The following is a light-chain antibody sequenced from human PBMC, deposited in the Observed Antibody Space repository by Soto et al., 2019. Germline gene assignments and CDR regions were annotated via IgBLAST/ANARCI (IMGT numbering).Light chain of an antibody. V-gene: IGKV1-9*01. CDR1: QGISSY. J-gene: IGKJ3*01. CDR2: AAS. CDR3: QQLNSYPLFT. Sequence: DIQLTQSPSFLSASVGDRVTITCRASQGISSYLAWYQQKPGKAPKLLIYAASTLQSGVPSRFSGSGSGTEFTLTISSLQPEDFATYYCQQLNSYPLFTFGPGTKVAIK.